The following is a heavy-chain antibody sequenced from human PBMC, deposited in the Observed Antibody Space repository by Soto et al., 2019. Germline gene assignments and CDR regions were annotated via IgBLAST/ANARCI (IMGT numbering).Heavy chain of an antibody. CDR1: GFSFGRYA. CDR2: IPYDGGNR. J-gene: IGHJ6*02. V-gene: IGHV3-30-3*01. CDR3: AREYLDYGPDV. Sequence: GGSLRLSCAASGFSFGRYAMRWVRQAPGKGLEWVASIPYDGGNRKYADSVKGRFTISRDNAKDMLYLHMSSLGPDYTSVYYCAREYLDYGPDVWGQGTWVAVYS.